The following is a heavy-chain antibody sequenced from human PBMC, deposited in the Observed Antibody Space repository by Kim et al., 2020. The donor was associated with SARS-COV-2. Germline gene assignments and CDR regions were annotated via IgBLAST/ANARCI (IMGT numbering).Heavy chain of an antibody. D-gene: IGHD3-10*01. Sequence: SETLSLTYTVSGGSISSSSYYWGWIRQPPGKGLEWIGSIYYSGSTYYNPSLKSRVTISVDTSKNQFSLKLSSVTAADTAVYYCASKIRPQLVYGYYGMDVWGQGTTVTVSS. CDR2: IYYSGST. CDR1: GGSISSSSYY. V-gene: IGHV4-39*01. J-gene: IGHJ6*02. CDR3: ASKIRPQLVYGYYGMDV.